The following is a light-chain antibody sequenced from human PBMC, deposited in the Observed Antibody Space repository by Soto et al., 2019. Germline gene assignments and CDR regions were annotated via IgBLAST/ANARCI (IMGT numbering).Light chain of an antibody. CDR1: DSDVGGYIY. V-gene: IGLV2-14*03. Sequence: QAVVTQPASVSGSPGQSITISCTGTDSDVGGYIYVSWYQHHPGKAPKLMIYDVSNRPSGVSNRFSGSKSGSTASLTISGLQAEDEADYYCCSYTSSSTLVVFGGGTKVTVL. CDR2: DVS. J-gene: IGLJ2*01. CDR3: CSYTSSSTLVV.